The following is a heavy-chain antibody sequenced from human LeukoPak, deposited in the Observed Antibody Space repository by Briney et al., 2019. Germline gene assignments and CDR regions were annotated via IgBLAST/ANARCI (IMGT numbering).Heavy chain of an antibody. D-gene: IGHD3-3*01. CDR3: ASSSIRDFWSGYYRSPKNGMDV. J-gene: IGHJ6*02. V-gene: IGHV1-69*13. CDR2: IIPIFGTA. CDR1: GYTFTSYD. Sequence: GASVKVSCKASGYTFTSYDINWVRQAPGQGLEWMGGIIPIFGTANYAQKFQGRVTITADESTSTAYMELSSLRSEDTAVYYCASSSIRDFWSGYYRSPKNGMDVWGQGTTVTVSS.